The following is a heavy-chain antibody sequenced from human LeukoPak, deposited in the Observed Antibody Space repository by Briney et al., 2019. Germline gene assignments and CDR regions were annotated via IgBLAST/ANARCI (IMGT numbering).Heavy chain of an antibody. J-gene: IGHJ4*02. CDR3: TKSDSSGYRAYHFDY. CDR2: IWYEGSGK. CDR1: GFTFTSYG. V-gene: IGHV3-30*02. Sequence: PGGSLRLSCAASGFTFTSYGMHWVRQAPGKGLEWVAFIWYEGSGKYYADSVKGRFTISRDNSKNTLYLQMNSLRPEDTAVYQCTKSDSSGYRAYHFDYWGQGTLVAVSS. D-gene: IGHD3-22*01.